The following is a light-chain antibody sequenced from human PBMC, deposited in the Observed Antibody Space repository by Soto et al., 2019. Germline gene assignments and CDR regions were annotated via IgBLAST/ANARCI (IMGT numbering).Light chain of an antibody. CDR3: QQSFSPHIA. CDR1: RSIGYN. CDR2: AAS. Sequence: EIQVTQSPTSLSASVGERITITCRASRSIGYNLNWYQQRPGKAPQLLIYAASSLQSGVPSRYSGSSSGTDFTLTINGLQPEDFGTYYCQQSFSPHIAFGQGTRL. J-gene: IGKJ5*01. V-gene: IGKV1-39*01.